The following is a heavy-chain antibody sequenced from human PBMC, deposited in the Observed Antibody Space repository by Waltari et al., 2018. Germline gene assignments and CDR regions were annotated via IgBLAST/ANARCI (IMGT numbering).Heavy chain of an antibody. D-gene: IGHD2-21*01. CDR3: ARQGYCGGDCYSDT. CDR2: ISYRGAT. J-gene: IGHJ5*02. Sequence: QLQLQESGPGLVTPSETLSLTCTVSGDSLTSAIYYWGWSRQPPGKGLEWIATISYRGATYYSPSLKSRVTISIDTSKNQFSLKVTSVTAADTAVYYCARQGYCGGDCYSDTWGQGTLVTVSP. V-gene: IGHV4-39*01. CDR1: GDSLTSAIYY.